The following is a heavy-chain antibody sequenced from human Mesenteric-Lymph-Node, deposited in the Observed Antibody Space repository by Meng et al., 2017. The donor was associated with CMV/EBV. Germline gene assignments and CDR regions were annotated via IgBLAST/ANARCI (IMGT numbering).Heavy chain of an antibody. Sequence: SETLSLTCSISGDSISSGYFWGWIRQPPGKGLEWIGYLYFSGSTNYNPSLKSRVTISVDRSKNQLSLKLSSVTAADTAVYYCASAGIAVAGSRGWFDPWGQGTLVTVSS. CDR1: GDSISSGYF. J-gene: IGHJ5*02. D-gene: IGHD6-19*01. CDR2: LYFSGST. CDR3: ASAGIAVAGSRGWFDP. V-gene: IGHV4-61*01.